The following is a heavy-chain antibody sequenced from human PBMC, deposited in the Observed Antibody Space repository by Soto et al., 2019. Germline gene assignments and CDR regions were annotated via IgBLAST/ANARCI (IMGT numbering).Heavy chain of an antibody. CDR2: IYYSGST. Sequence: QVQLQESGPGLVKPSETLSLTCTVSGGSISSYYWSWIRQPQGKGLEWIGYIYYSGSTNYNPSLKSRVSISVDTSKNQFSLKLSSVAAADTAVYYCARDRWGAEAFDIWGQGTMVTVSS. CDR1: GGSISSYY. V-gene: IGHV4-59*01. J-gene: IGHJ3*02. CDR3: ARDRWGAEAFDI. D-gene: IGHD1-26*01.